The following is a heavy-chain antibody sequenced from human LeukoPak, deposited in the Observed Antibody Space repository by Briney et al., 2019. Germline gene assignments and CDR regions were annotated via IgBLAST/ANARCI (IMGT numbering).Heavy chain of an antibody. Sequence: TTSQTLSLTCTVSSGSISTGDYYWSWVRQPPGKGLEYIGYIYYSGSTYYNPSLKSRITISVDTSKNQFSLHLSSVTAADTAVYYCARQSIAARGYYYYMDVWGKGTTVTVSS. CDR1: SGSISTGDYY. D-gene: IGHD6-6*01. V-gene: IGHV4-30-4*01. J-gene: IGHJ6*03. CDR3: ARQSIAARGYYYYMDV. CDR2: IYYSGST.